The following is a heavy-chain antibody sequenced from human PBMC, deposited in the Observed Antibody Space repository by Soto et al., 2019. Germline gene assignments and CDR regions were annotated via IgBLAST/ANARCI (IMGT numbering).Heavy chain of an antibody. Sequence: QVQLQESGPGLVKPSQTLSLTCTVSSGSISSGDYYWSWIRQPPGKGLEWIGSIYYSGSTYYSPSLKSRVTMSVDTSKTQFSLKLSSVTAADTAVYYCARGGAVLRFMDWSPKHHYFYGMGVWGQGTTVTVSS. V-gene: IGHV4-30-4*01. J-gene: IGHJ6*02. CDR2: IYYSGST. D-gene: IGHD3-3*01. CDR1: SGSISSGDYY. CDR3: ARGGAVLRFMDWSPKHHYFYGMGV.